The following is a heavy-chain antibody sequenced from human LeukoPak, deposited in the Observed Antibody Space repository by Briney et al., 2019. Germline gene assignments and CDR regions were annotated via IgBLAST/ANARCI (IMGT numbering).Heavy chain of an antibody. Sequence: GGSLRLSCAASGFTFSSYGMHWVRQAPGKGLEWVSYISSSSSTIYYADSVKGRFTISRDTAKKSLFLQMNSLRAEDTAVYYCARARVTSIAAADYLDYWGQGTLVTVSS. D-gene: IGHD6-13*01. CDR1: GFTFSSYG. CDR2: ISSSSSTI. CDR3: ARARVTSIAAADYLDY. V-gene: IGHV3-48*01. J-gene: IGHJ4*02.